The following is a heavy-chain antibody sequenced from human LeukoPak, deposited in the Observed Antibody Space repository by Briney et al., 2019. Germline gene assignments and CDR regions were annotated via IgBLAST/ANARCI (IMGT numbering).Heavy chain of an antibody. D-gene: IGHD5-18*01. CDR3: ARDKKKDTAMVAYYYYYGMDV. Sequence: ASVKVSCKASGYTFTSYYMHWVRQAPGQGLEWMGIINPSGGSTSYAQKFQGRVTITADKSTSTAYMELSSLRSEDTAVYYCARDKKKDTAMVAYYYYYGMDVWGQGTTVTVSS. CDR2: INPSGGST. CDR1: GYTFTSYY. V-gene: IGHV1-46*01. J-gene: IGHJ6*02.